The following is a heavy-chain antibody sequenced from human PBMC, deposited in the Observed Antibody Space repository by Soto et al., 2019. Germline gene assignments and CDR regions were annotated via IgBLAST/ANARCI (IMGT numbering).Heavy chain of an antibody. D-gene: IGHD3-22*01. J-gene: IGHJ6*02. CDR3: ARENSKDSSAEYYGMDV. CDR1: GGTFSSYA. Sequence: SGKVSCKAXGGTFSSYAISWVRQAPGQGLEWMGGIIPIFGTANYAQKFQGRVTITADESTSTAYMELSSLRSEDTAVYYCARENSKDSSAEYYGMDVWGQGTTVTVSS. CDR2: IIPIFGTA. V-gene: IGHV1-69*13.